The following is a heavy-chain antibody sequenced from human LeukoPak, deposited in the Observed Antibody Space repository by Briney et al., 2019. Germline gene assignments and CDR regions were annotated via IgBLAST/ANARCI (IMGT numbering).Heavy chain of an antibody. CDR2: IYYSGST. D-gene: IGHD6-6*01. CDR3: ARLGDSSSAPHFDY. CDR1: GGSISSYY. V-gene: IGHV4-59*01. J-gene: IGHJ4*02. Sequence: SETLSLTCTVSGGSISSYYWSWIRQPPGKGLEWSGYIYYSGSTNYNPSLKSRVTISVDTSKNQFSLKLSSVTAADTAVYYCARLGDSSSAPHFDYWGQGTLVTVSS.